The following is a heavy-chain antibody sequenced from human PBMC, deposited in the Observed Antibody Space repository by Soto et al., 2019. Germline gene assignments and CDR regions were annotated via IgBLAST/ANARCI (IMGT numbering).Heavy chain of an antibody. D-gene: IGHD3-10*01. CDR1: GASVSTYS. Sequence: PSETLSLTCSVTGASVSTYSWSWIRQSPGKGLEWIGYIHYSGGTNYTPSLRSRVTILVDTSRNQLSQNPTSLTAADTAVYYCARGGTSGSAVFNWFDPWGQGALVTVSS. CDR2: IHYSGGT. CDR3: ARGGTSGSAVFNWFDP. J-gene: IGHJ5*02. V-gene: IGHV4-59*02.